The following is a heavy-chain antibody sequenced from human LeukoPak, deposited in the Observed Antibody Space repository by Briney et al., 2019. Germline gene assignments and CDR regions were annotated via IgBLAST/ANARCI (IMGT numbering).Heavy chain of an antibody. D-gene: IGHD2-2*01. V-gene: IGHV4-38-2*02. J-gene: IGHJ5*02. CDR2: IYHSGST. Sequence: SEALSLTCAVSGYSISSGYYWGWIRQPPGKGLEWIGSIYHSGSTYYNPSLKSRVTISVDTSKNRFSLKLSSVTAADTAVYYCARDRGSLGYCSSTSCYGVDPWGQGTLVTVSS. CDR3: ARDRGSLGYCSSTSCYGVDP. CDR1: GYSISSGYY.